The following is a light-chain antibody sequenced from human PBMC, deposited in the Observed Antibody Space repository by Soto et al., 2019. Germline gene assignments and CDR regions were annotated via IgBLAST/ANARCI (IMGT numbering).Light chain of an antibody. CDR1: SSDVGGCNY. CDR2: EVT. J-gene: IGLJ2*01. CDR3: SSYAGNYNLV. V-gene: IGLV2-8*01. Sequence: QSALTQPPSASGSPGQSVTISCTGTSSDVGGCNYVSWYQHHPGKAPKLMIYEVTKRPSGVPDRFSGSKSGNTASLTVSGLQAEDEADYYCSSYAGNYNLVFGGGTKLTV.